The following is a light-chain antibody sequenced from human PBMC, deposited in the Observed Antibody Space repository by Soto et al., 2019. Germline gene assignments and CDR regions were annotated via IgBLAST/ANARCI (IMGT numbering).Light chain of an antibody. CDR1: QDVSND. Sequence: DIQMTQSPPSRSGSVGDRCTITCLASQDVSNDLGWFQQKPGKAPKRLIFGASNLESGVPSRFSGTGSGTEFTLTISSLQPEDFATYYCQQYNSYSRTFGQGTKVDI. CDR2: GAS. V-gene: IGKV1-17*01. J-gene: IGKJ1*01. CDR3: QQYNSYSRT.